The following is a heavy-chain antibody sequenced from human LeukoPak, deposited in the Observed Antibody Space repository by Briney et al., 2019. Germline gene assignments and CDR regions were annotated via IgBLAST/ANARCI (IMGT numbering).Heavy chain of an antibody. CDR3: ARDRAMVRGVDYYYMDV. Sequence: SETLSLTCTVSGGSISSYYWGWIRQPAGKGLEWIGRIYTSGSTNYNPSLKSRVTMSVDTSKNQFSLKLSSVTAADTAVYYCARDRAMVRGVDYYYMDVWGKGTTVTVSS. V-gene: IGHV4-4*07. CDR1: GGSISSYY. J-gene: IGHJ6*03. CDR2: IYTSGST. D-gene: IGHD3-10*01.